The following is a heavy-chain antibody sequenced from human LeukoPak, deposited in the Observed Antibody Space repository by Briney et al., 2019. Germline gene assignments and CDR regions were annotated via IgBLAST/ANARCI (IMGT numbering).Heavy chain of an antibody. J-gene: IGHJ4*02. D-gene: IGHD1-1*01. CDR2: ISSSSSYI. Sequence: GGSLRLSCAASGFTVSSNYMSWVRQAPGKGLEWVSSISSSSSYIYYADSVKGRFTISRDNAKNSLYLQMNSLRAEDTAVYYCARAPTGTTDYWGQGTLVTVSS. CDR3: ARAPTGTTDY. V-gene: IGHV3-21*01. CDR1: GFTVSSNY.